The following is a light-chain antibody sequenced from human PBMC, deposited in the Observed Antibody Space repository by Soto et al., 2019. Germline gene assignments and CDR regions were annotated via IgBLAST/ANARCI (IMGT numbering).Light chain of an antibody. CDR2: DVT. J-gene: IGLJ2*01. CDR3: SSYTTINTVVV. CDR1: TSDICAYNY. Sequence: QSALTQPASVSGSPGQSITISCTGTTSDICAYNYVSWYQHHPGKAPKLLIYDVTDRPSGVSDRFSGSKSGNTASLTISGLLAEDEADYFCSSYTTINTVVVFGGGTKLTVL. V-gene: IGLV2-14*03.